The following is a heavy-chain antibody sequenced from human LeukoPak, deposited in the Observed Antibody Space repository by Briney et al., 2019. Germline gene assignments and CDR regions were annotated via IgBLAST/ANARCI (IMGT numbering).Heavy chain of an antibody. D-gene: IGHD5-18*01. Sequence: GGSLRLSCAASGFTFSTYAMSWVRQAPGQGLEWVSGISNSDDSTYYADSVKGRFTISRDNSKNTLYLQINSLRAEDTAVYYCAKSRHGYTYGKFDYWGQGTLVTVSS. CDR1: GFTFSTYA. V-gene: IGHV3-23*01. CDR2: ISNSDDST. CDR3: AKSRHGYTYGKFDY. J-gene: IGHJ4*02.